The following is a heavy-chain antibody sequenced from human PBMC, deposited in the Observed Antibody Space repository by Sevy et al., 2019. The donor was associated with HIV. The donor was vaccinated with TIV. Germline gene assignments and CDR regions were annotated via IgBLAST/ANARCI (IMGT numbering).Heavy chain of an antibody. CDR3: ARGTTVRFLNWFDP. D-gene: IGHD3-3*01. CDR2: IYYSGST. J-gene: IGHJ5*02. V-gene: IGHV4-61*01. Sequence: SETLSLTCTVSGGSVSSGSYYWSWIRQPPGKGLEWIGYIYYSGSTNYNPSLKSRVTISVHTSKNQFSLKLSSVTAADTAVYYCARGTTVRFLNWFDPWGQGTLVTVSS. CDR1: GGSVSSGSYY.